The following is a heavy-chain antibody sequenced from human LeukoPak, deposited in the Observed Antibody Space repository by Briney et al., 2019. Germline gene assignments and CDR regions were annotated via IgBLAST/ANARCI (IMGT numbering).Heavy chain of an antibody. CDR2: IIPIVGST. V-gene: IGHV1-69*04. CDR3: ARHYGGLDDY. J-gene: IGHJ4*02. Sequence: ASVKVSCKTSGDTFSGYGISWVRQAPGQGLEWMGRIIPIVGSTNYAEKLQGRVTITADKSTSTVYMELSSLRSEDTAVYYCARHYGGLDDYWGQGTLVTVSS. D-gene: IGHD4-23*01. CDR1: GDTFSGYG.